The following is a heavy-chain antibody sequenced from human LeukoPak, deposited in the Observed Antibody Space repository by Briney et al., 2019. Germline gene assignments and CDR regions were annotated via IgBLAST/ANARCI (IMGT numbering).Heavy chain of an antibody. CDR2: IYSGGST. CDR1: GFTVSSNY. CDR3: ATSSGWYPSDAFDI. V-gene: IGHV3-53*01. J-gene: IGHJ3*02. D-gene: IGHD6-19*01. Sequence: GGSLRLSCAASGFTVSSNYMSWVRQAPGKGLEWVSVIYSGGSTYYADSVKGRFTISRDNSKNTLYLQMNSLRAEDTAVYYRATSSGWYPSDAFDIWGQGTMVTVSS.